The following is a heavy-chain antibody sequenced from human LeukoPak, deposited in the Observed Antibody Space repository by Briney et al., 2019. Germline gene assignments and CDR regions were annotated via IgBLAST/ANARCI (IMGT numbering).Heavy chain of an antibody. D-gene: IGHD3-22*01. CDR3: ARGVPTYYYDSSGYYPPLALPTDAFDI. J-gene: IGHJ3*02. Sequence: SQTLPLTSAVPGGSISSGGYSRSWIRHPPGKGLEWIGYIYHSGSTYNNPSRKTGATISVDRSKNQFSLKLSSVTAADTAVYYCARGVPTYYYDSSGYYPPLALPTDAFDIWGQGTMVTVSS. CDR2: IYHSGST. CDR1: GGSISSGGYS. V-gene: IGHV4-30-2*01.